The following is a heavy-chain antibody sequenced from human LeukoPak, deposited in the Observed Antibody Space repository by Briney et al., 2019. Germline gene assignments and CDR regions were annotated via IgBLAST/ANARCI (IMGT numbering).Heavy chain of an antibody. Sequence: SETLSLTCTVSGGSISSYYWSWIRQPPGKGLEWIGYIYYSGSTNYNPSLKSRVTISVDTSKNQFSLKLSSVTAADTAVYYCAREGDNTGGNYFDYWGQGTLVTVSS. D-gene: IGHD3-16*01. CDR2: IYYSGST. V-gene: IGHV4-59*01. CDR3: AREGDNTGGNYFDY. J-gene: IGHJ4*02. CDR1: GGSISSYY.